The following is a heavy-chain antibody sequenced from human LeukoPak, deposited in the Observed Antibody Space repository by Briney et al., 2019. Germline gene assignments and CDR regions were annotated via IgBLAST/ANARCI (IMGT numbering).Heavy chain of an antibody. V-gene: IGHV3-23*01. D-gene: IGHD3-22*01. CDR2: ISGTGTTT. CDR3: ARRGYSDSSGYAPLFDS. Sequence: PGGSLRLSCAASGFTFSNYAMSWVRQAPGKGLNWVTGISGTGTTTYYADSVKGRFTISRDNSKNILYLQMNSLRAEDTAVYYCARRGYSDSSGYAPLFDSWGQGPWSPSPQ. CDR1: GFTFSNYA. J-gene: IGHJ4*02.